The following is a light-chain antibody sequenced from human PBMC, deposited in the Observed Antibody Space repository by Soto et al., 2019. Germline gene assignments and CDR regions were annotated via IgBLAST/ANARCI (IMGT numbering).Light chain of an antibody. CDR3: SSSTSITTWV. J-gene: IGLJ3*02. CDR2: EVS. V-gene: IGLV2-14*01. CDR1: SSDVGGYNY. Sequence: QSALTQPASKSGSPGQSITISCTGTSSDVGGYNYVSWYQQHPGKAPKLIIYEVSNRPSGVSNRFSGSKSGNTASLTISGLQAEDEADYYCSSSTSITTWVFGGGTKLTVL.